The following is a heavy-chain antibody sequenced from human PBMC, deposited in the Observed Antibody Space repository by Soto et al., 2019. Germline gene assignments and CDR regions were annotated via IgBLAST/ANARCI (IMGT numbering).Heavy chain of an antibody. CDR2: IYWGDDK. J-gene: IGHJ5*02. V-gene: IGHV2-5*02. CDR3: ATPGSGTYYNPLYNWFDP. Sequence: QITLQESGPPLVKPTQTLTLTCTFSGFSLSTSGVGVGWIRQPPGKALEWLALIYWGDDKRYSPSLKSRLSITKDTSKNQVVLTMTNMDPEDTATYYCATPGSGTYYNPLYNWFDPWGPGTLVTVSS. D-gene: IGHD3-10*01. CDR1: GFSLSTSGVG.